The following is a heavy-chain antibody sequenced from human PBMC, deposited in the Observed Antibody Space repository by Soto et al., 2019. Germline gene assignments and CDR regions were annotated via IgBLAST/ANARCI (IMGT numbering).Heavy chain of an antibody. Sequence: VQLEESGGGVVQPGRSLRLSCAASGITFSSYWMHWVRQAPGKGLVWVSRINSDGSSTSYADSVKGRFTISRDNAKNTLYLQMNSLRAEDTAVYYCARSRRDGYVNDAFDIWGQGTMVTVSS. J-gene: IGHJ3*02. CDR1: GITFSSYW. CDR3: ARSRRDGYVNDAFDI. CDR2: INSDGSST. D-gene: IGHD5-12*01. V-gene: IGHV3-74*01.